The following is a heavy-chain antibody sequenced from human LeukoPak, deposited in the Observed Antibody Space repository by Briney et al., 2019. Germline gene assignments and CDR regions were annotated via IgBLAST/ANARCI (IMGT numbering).Heavy chain of an antibody. CDR1: GFTFRSYG. Sequence: GGSLRLSCAASGFTFRSYGMSWVRQAPGKGPEWVSGISGSGGATYYADSVKGRFTISRDNSKNTLYLQMYSLRADDTAVYYCARVSPPSDYWGQGTLVTVSS. CDR2: ISGSGGAT. J-gene: IGHJ4*02. CDR3: ARVSPPSDY. V-gene: IGHV3-23*01.